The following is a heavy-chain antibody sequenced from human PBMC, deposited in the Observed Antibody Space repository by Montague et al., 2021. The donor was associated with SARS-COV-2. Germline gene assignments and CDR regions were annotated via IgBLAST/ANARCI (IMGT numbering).Heavy chain of an antibody. Sequence: SLRLSCAASGFSFSGYAMNWVRQAPGKGLEWISVIYSGGDSTYYADSVRGRFTISRDDSKNTLFLHLNNLSAEDTAIYYCAKPGPFAFYFESWGQGTLVTVPS. CDR3: AKPGPFAFYFES. V-gene: IGHV3-23*03. D-gene: IGHD3-10*01. CDR1: GFSFSGYA. J-gene: IGHJ4*02. CDR2: IYSGGDST.